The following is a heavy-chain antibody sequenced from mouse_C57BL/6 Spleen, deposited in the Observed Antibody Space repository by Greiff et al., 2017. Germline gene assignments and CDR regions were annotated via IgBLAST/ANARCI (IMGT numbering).Heavy chain of an antibody. D-gene: IGHD1-1*01. J-gene: IGHJ2*01. CDR3: ARKTTVVDY. Sequence: ESGPGLVKPSQSLSLTCSVTGYSITSGYYWNWIRQFPGNKLEWMGYISYDGSNNYNPSLKNRISITRDTSKNQFFQKLNSVTTDDTATYYCARKTTVVDYWGQGTTLTVSS. CDR1: GYSITSGYY. V-gene: IGHV3-6*01. CDR2: ISYDGSN.